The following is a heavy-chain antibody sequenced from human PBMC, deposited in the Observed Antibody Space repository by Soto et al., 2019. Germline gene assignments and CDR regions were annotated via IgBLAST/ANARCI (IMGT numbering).Heavy chain of an antibody. CDR1: GVSFSGFH. Sequence: QVQLQQWGRGLLKPSETLSLTCAMSGVSFSGFHWSYIRQSPGKGLAWIGEIDHSGVTMYNPSFKSRVTRSLDTPKRQFSPELNTVTAADTAVYYCARRTLSMIRGAFDFWGQGTLVTGSS. CDR3: ARRTLSMIRGAFDF. D-gene: IGHD3-10*01. J-gene: IGHJ4*02. CDR2: IDHSGVT. V-gene: IGHV4-34*01.